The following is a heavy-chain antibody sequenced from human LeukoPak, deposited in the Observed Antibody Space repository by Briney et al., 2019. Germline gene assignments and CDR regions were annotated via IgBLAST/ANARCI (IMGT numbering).Heavy chain of an antibody. J-gene: IGHJ4*02. V-gene: IGHV3-21*01. CDR3: ARDCSSTSCYSWIDY. D-gene: IGHD2-2*02. CDR1: GFTFSSYS. CDR2: ISSSSSYI. Sequence: PGGSLRLSCAASGFTFSSYSMNWVRQAPGKGLEWVSSISSSSSYIYYADSVKGRFTISRDNAKNSLYLQMNSLRAEDTAVYYCARDCSSTSCYSWIDYWGQGTLVTVPS.